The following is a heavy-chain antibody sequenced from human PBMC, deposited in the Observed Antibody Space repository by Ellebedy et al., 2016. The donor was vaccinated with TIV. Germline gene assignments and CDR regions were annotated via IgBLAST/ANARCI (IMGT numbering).Heavy chain of an antibody. CDR3: ARLSYHYDSSARPYFYGMDV. J-gene: IGHJ6*02. Sequence: SETLSLXCTVSGGSISSSGYYWGWIRQPPGKGLEWIATMYYNGNNYYNPSLRSRVTISVDTSKNQFSLKLSSVTAADTAVFYCARLSYHYDSSARPYFYGMDVWGQGTTVTVSS. CDR1: GGSISSSGYY. V-gene: IGHV4-39*01. D-gene: IGHD3-22*01. CDR2: MYYNGNN.